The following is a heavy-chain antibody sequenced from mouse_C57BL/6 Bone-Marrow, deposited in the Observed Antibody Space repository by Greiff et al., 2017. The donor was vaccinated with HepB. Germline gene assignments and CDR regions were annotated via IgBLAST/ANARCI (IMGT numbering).Heavy chain of an antibody. D-gene: IGHD3-2*02. CDR2: INPYNGGT. J-gene: IGHJ2*01. Sequence: EVQLQQSGPVLVKPGASVKMSCKASGYTFTDYYMNWVKQSHGKSLEWIGVINPYNGGTSYNQKFKGKATLTVDKSSSTAYMELNSLTSEDSAVYYCARRQLRLRNDFDYWGQGTTLTVSS. CDR3: ARRQLRLRNDFDY. CDR1: GYTFTDYY. V-gene: IGHV1-19*01.